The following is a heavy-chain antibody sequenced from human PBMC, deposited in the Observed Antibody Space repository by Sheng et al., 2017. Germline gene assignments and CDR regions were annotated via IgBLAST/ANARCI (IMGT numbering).Heavy chain of an antibody. CDR2: ISFSGST. D-gene: IGHD3-9*01. Sequence: QLQLQESGPGLVKPSETLSLTCTVSGGFITSSNYYWGWIRQPPGKGLEWIGTISFSGSTDYRPSLKSRVTISLDTSKNQFSLKLSSVTAADTAVYYCAREEDNILAGYHFDYWGQGTLVTVSS. J-gene: IGHJ4*02. CDR1: GGFITSSNYY. CDR3: AREEDNILAGYHFDY. V-gene: IGHV4-39*07.